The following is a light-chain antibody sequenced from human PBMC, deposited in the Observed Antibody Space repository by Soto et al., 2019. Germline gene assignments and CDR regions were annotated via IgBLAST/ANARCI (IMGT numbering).Light chain of an antibody. CDR1: SSNIGNNY. J-gene: IGLJ2*01. CDR2: RNN. Sequence: QSVLTQPPSASGTPGQRVTISCSGSSSNIGNNYVFWNQQLRGTAPKLFIYRNNQRPSGVPDRFSGTKSGTPASLTISGLWSGDEAEYYRGARDDRLTGGLFGGGITLTVL. V-gene: IGLV1-47*03. CDR3: GARDDRLTGGL.